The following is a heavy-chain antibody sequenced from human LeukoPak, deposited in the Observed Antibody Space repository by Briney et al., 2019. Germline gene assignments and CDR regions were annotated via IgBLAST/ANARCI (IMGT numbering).Heavy chain of an antibody. Sequence: PGGSLRLSCAASGFTLSDHYMNWIRQAPGKGLEWISYISSRGSAIYHADSVKGRFTISRDNAKNSLYLQMNSLRVEDTAVYYCARDLKLGTSYEFDYWGQGTLVTVSS. CDR3: ARDLKLGTSYEFDY. J-gene: IGHJ4*02. CDR2: ISSRGSAI. D-gene: IGHD1-7*01. CDR1: GFTLSDHY. V-gene: IGHV3-11*04.